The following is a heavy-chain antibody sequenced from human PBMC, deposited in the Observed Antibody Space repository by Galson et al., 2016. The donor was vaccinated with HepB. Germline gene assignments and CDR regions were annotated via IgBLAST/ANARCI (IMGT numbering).Heavy chain of an antibody. D-gene: IGHD6-13*01. V-gene: IGHV3-53*01. CDR1: GFPVSHNY. Sequence: SLRLSCAASGFPVSHNYMSWVRQAPGKGLEWVSIIYTTGSTYYADSVKGRFTISRDDSKNTVHLQMNSLRVEDTALYYCARIDSSIGWPPVYWGQGSLVTVSS. J-gene: IGHJ4*02. CDR3: ARIDSSIGWPPVY. CDR2: IYTTGST.